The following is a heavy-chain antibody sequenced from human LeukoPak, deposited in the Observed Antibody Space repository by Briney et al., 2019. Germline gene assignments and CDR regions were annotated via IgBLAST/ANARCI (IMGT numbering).Heavy chain of an antibody. CDR1: GGSISSSNW. Sequence: PSGTLSLTCAVSGGSISSSNWWSWVRQPPGKGLEWIGEIYHSGSTNYNPSLKSRVTISVDKSKNQFSLKLSSVTAADTAVYYCARGEGGWLAAQGSYYFDYWGQGTLVTVSS. J-gene: IGHJ4*02. D-gene: IGHD6-13*01. V-gene: IGHV4-4*02. CDR2: IYHSGST. CDR3: ARGEGGWLAAQGSYYFDY.